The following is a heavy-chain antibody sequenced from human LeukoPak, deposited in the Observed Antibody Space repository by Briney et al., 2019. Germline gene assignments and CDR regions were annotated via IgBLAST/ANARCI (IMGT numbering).Heavy chain of an antibody. CDR3: ARDRYCSSFNGPWEGAADY. CDR2: INPNSGGT. CDR1: GYTFNAYY. Sequence: ASVKVSCKASGYTFNAYYMYWVRQAPGQGLEWMGWINPNSGGTNYAQRFQGRVTITRDTSISTAYMELSRLRSDDTAVYYCARDRYCSSFNGPWEGAADYWGQGTLVTVSS. J-gene: IGHJ4*02. D-gene: IGHD2-2*01. V-gene: IGHV1-2*02.